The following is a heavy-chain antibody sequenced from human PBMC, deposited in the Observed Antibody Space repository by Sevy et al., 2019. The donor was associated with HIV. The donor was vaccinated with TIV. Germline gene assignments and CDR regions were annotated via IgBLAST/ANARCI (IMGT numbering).Heavy chain of an antibody. CDR1: GFNFSAAA. J-gene: IGHJ4*02. Sequence: GGSLRLSCAASGFNFSAAAMHWVRQASGKGLEWVGRIRSEGKNYATAYAVSVTGRFTIYRDDSKKMVFLQMSSLKTEDTAVYYCTKYSHADYWGRGTLVTVSS. D-gene: IGHD2-21*01. CDR3: TKYSHADY. CDR2: IRSEGKNYAT. V-gene: IGHV3-73*01.